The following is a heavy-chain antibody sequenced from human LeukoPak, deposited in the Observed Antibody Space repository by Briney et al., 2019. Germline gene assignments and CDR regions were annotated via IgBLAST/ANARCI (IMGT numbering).Heavy chain of an antibody. V-gene: IGHV3-11*04. CDR1: GFIFSDSY. CDR3: ARDLVGQYCSGGSCYRHDLDY. CDR2: ISSSGSTI. J-gene: IGHJ4*02. D-gene: IGHD2-15*01. Sequence: GRSLRLSCAASGFIFSDSYMTWIRQAPGKGLEWVSYISSSGSTIHYADSVKGRFTISRDNAKNSLYLQMNSLRAEDTAVYYCARDLVGQYCSGGSCYRHDLDYWGQGTLVTVSS.